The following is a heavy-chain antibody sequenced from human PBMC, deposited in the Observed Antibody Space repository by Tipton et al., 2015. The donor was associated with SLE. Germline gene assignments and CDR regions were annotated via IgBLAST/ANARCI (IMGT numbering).Heavy chain of an antibody. J-gene: IGHJ6*03. CDR3: ARLTIFGVVIIGNYYYYMDV. CDR1: GGSISSSSYY. Sequence: LRLSCTVSGGSISSSSYYWGWIRQPPGKGLEWIGSIYYSGSTYYNPSLKSRVTISVDTSKNQFSLKLSSVTAADTAVYYCARLTIFGVVIIGNYYYYMDVWGKGTTVTVSS. CDR2: IYYSGST. V-gene: IGHV4-39*07. D-gene: IGHD3-3*01.